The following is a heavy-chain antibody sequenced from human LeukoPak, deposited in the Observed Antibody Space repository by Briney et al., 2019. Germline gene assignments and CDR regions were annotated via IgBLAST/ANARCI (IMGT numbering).Heavy chain of an antibody. J-gene: IGHJ4*02. D-gene: IGHD1-26*01. CDR2: INPNSGGT. Sequence: ASVKVSCKASGYTFTGYYMHWVRQAPGQGLEWMGWINPNSGGTNYAQKFQGRVTMTEDTSTDTAYMELSSLRSEDTAVYYCATGFPGSFKFDYWGQGTLVTVSS. CDR1: GYTFTGYY. CDR3: ATGFPGSFKFDY. V-gene: IGHV1-2*02.